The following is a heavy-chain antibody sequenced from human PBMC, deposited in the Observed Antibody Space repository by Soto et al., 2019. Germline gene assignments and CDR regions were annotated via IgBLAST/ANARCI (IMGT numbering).Heavy chain of an antibody. CDR2: INHTGGT. D-gene: IGHD3-3*01. Sequence: XGILSLTCAVCGGCFNGYYWNWIRQPPGKGLEWIGEINHTGGTHYNPSLKSRVTMSVDTSKNQFSLRLSSVTAADTAIYYCATRITVFGLLIPPFDPWGQGTQVTVPS. J-gene: IGHJ5*02. CDR3: ATRITVFGLLIPPFDP. CDR1: GGCFNGYY. V-gene: IGHV4-34*01.